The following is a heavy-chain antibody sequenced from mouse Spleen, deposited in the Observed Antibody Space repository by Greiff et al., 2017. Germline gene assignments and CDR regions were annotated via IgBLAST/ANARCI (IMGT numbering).Heavy chain of an antibody. CDR2: IWAGGSS. V-gene: IGHV2-9*02. D-gene: IGHD3-1*01. J-gene: IGHJ2*01. Sequence: QVQLKQSGPGLVAPSQCLSITCTASGFSLTSYGVHWARQPPGKGLEWLGVIWAGGSSNYNSALLSRLSISKNNSKNQIFLKMNSLQTDDTAMYCCAREGSDYWGQGTTLTVSS. CDR1: GFSLTSYG. CDR3: AREGSDY.